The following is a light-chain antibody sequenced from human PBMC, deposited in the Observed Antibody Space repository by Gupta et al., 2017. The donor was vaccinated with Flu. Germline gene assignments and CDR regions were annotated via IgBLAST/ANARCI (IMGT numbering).Light chain of an antibody. CDR3: QQYGSSPFT. V-gene: IGKV3-20*01. CDR2: GAS. Sequence: EIVLTQSPGTLSLSPGETATLSCRASQSVSSNSLAWYQQKPGQAPRLLIFGASSRATGIPDRFSGSGSGTDFTLTISRLEPADFAVYCCQQYGSSPFTFGPGTKVEIK. CDR1: QSVSSNS. J-gene: IGKJ3*01.